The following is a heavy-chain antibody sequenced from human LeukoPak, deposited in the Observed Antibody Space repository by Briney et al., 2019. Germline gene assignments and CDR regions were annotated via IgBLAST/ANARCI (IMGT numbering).Heavy chain of an antibody. V-gene: IGHV3-30*18. CDR1: GFTFSSYG. CDR3: ANEDPFDY. J-gene: IGHJ4*02. CDR2: ISYDGSNK. Sequence: PGGSLRLSCAASGFTFSSYGMHWVRQAPGKGLEWVAVISYDGSNKYYADSVKGRFTISRDNSKNTLYLQMNSLRAEDTAVYYCANEDPFDYWGQGTLVTVSS.